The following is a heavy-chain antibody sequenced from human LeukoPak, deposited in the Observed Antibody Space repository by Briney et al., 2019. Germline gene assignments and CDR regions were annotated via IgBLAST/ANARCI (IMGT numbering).Heavy chain of an antibody. CDR3: AKPLSGVAVAGDS. J-gene: IGHJ4*02. V-gene: IGHV3-30*02. D-gene: IGHD6-19*01. Sequence: GGSLRLSCAASGFTVSSNYMSWVRQAPGRGLEWVAYIRYDGSVKHYADSVKGRFTISRDNSENTLYLQMNTLRPEDTALFYCAKPLSGVAVAGDSWGQGTLVTVSS. CDR2: IRYDGSVK. CDR1: GFTVSSNY.